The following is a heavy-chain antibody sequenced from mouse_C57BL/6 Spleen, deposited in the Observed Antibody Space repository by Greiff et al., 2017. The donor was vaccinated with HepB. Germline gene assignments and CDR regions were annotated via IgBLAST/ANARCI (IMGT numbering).Heavy chain of an antibody. D-gene: IGHD1-1*01. J-gene: IGHJ2*01. CDR2: INYDGSST. CDR1: GFTFSDYY. V-gene: IGHV5-16*01. Sequence: EVKLMESEGGLVQPGSSMKLSCTASGFTFSDYYMAWVRQVPEKGLEWVANINYDGSSTYYLDSLKSRFIISRDNAKNILYLQMSSLKSEDTATYYCARGGSWFDYWGQSTTLTVSS. CDR3: ARGGSWFDY.